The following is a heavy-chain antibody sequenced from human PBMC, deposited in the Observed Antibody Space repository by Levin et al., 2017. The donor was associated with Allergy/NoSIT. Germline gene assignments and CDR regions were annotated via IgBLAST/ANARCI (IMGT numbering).Heavy chain of an antibody. V-gene: IGHV1-8*01. CDR2: MNPNSGNT. D-gene: IGHD2-15*01. Sequence: ASVKVSCKASGYTFTSYDINWVRQATGQGLEWMGWMNPNSGNTGYAQKFQGRVTMTRNTSISTAYMELSSLRSEDTAVYYCARGAHRYCSGGSCYVYWGQGTLVTVSS. CDR3: ARGAHRYCSGGSCYVY. CDR1: GYTFTSYD. J-gene: IGHJ4*02.